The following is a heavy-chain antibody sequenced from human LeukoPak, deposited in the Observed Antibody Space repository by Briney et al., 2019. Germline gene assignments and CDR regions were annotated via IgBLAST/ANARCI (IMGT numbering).Heavy chain of an antibody. D-gene: IGHD3-10*01. CDR2: IYYSGST. Sequence: PSETLSLTCAVYGGSFSSYYWSWIRQPPGKGLEWIGYIYYSGSTNYNPSLKSRVTISVDTSKNQFSLKLSSVTAADTAVYYCARVRGIYDYYYYYMDVWGKGTTVTISS. CDR3: ARVRGIYDYYYYYMDV. CDR1: GGSFSSYY. V-gene: IGHV4-59*01. J-gene: IGHJ6*03.